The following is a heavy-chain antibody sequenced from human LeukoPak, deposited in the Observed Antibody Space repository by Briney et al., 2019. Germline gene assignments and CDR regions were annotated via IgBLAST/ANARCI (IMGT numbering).Heavy chain of an antibody. CDR3: ARILDSPTYYVWGSYRYTSGAFDI. CDR1: GYTFTGYY. D-gene: IGHD3-16*02. J-gene: IGHJ3*02. V-gene: IGHV1-2*02. CDR2: INPNSGGT. Sequence: ASVKVSCKASGYTFTGYYMHWVRQAPGQGLEWMGWINPNSGGTNYAQKFQGRVTMTRDTSISTAYMELSRLRSDDTAVYYCARILDSPTYYVWGSYRYTSGAFDIWGQGTMVTVSS.